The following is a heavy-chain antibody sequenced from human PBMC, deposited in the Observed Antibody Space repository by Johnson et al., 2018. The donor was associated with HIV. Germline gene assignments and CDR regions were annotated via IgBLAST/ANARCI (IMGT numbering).Heavy chain of an antibody. CDR3: AKEAPSVYRSFDI. Sequence: VQLVESGGGVVQPGRSLRLSCAASGFTFSTYGMHWVRQAPGKGLEWVAVISYDGSNKYYADSVKGRFTISRDNSKRTLYLHMNSLRTEDTAVYFCAKEAPSVYRSFDIWGQGTMVTVSS. V-gene: IGHV3-30*18. D-gene: IGHD5-18*01. CDR2: ISYDGSNK. J-gene: IGHJ3*02. CDR1: GFTFSTYG.